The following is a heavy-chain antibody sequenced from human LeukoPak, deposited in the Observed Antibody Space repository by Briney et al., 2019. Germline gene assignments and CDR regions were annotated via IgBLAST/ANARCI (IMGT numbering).Heavy chain of an antibody. Sequence: GMSLRLSCAASGFTFNVYGIHWVRQAPGKGLEWVAVIWNDGSNKYYADSVKGRFTISRDNSKDTLYLQMNSLRVEDTAVYYCARAVGPFDYWGQGTLVTVSS. D-gene: IGHD3-16*01. V-gene: IGHV3-33*01. J-gene: IGHJ4*02. CDR3: ARAVGPFDY. CDR1: GFTFNVYG. CDR2: IWNDGSNK.